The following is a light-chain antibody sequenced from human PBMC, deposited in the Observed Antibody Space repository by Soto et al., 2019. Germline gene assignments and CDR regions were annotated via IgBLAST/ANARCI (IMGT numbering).Light chain of an antibody. J-gene: IGKJ4*01. CDR1: QGVSSN. V-gene: IGKV3-15*01. Sequence: EIVMTQSPATLSVSPGQRATLSCRASQGVSSNLAWYQQKPGQAPRLLIYGTSTRATGIPARFSGSESATEFTLTNSSLHSEDFAVYYCQQYNTWPLTFGGGTKVEIK. CDR3: QQYNTWPLT. CDR2: GTS.